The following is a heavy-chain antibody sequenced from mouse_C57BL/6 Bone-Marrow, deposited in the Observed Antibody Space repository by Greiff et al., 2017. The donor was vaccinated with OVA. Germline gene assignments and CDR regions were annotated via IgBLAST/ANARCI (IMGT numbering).Heavy chain of an antibody. Sequence: EVKLVESGEGLVKPGGSLKLSCAASGFTFSSYAMSWVRQTPEKRLEWVAYISSGGDYIYYADTVKGRFTISRDNARNTLYLQMSSLKSEDTAMYYCTREGIYYGYHWYFDVWGTGTTVTVSS. CDR2: ISSGGDYI. D-gene: IGHD2-2*01. CDR1: GFTFSSYA. J-gene: IGHJ1*03. CDR3: TREGIYYGYHWYFDV. V-gene: IGHV5-9-1*02.